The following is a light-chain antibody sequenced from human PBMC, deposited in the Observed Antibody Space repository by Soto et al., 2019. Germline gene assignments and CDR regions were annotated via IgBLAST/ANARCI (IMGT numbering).Light chain of an antibody. J-gene: IGKJ1*01. CDR2: DAS. V-gene: IGKV1-5*01. Sequence: DIRMTQSPSTLSASVGDSVTITCRASQNIGTWLAWYQQKPGKAPDLLIYDASTLESGVPSRFTGSGSGTEFTLTISSLQPCDFATYYCQQCGDSWSFGQGTKVEIK. CDR1: QNIGTW. CDR3: QQCGDSWS.